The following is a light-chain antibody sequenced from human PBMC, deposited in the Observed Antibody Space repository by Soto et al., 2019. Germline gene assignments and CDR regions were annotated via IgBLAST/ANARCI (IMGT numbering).Light chain of an antibody. CDR1: SSDVGGYNY. CDR3: CSYAGSSWV. J-gene: IGLJ3*02. V-gene: IGLV2-11*01. CDR2: NVS. Sequence: QSALTQSRSVSGSPGQSVTISCTGTSSDVGGYNYVSWYQQHPGKAPKVIIHNVSERPSGVPDRFSGSKSGNTASLTISGLPAEDEADYYCCSYAGSSWVFGGGTKVTVL.